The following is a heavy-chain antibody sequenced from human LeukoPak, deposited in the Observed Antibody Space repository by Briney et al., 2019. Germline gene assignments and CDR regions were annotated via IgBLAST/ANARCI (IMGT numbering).Heavy chain of an antibody. V-gene: IGHV1-69*05. CDR1: RYTFTSYY. D-gene: IGHD5-18*01. CDR3: ARVGSFVFGYSYGSSAFDI. Sequence: ASVKVSCKASRYTFTSYYMHWVRQAPGQRLEWMGGIIPIFGTANYAQKFQGRVTITTDESTSTAYMELSSLRSEDTAVYYCARVGSFVFGYSYGSSAFDIWGQGTMVTVSS. J-gene: IGHJ3*02. CDR2: IIPIFGTA.